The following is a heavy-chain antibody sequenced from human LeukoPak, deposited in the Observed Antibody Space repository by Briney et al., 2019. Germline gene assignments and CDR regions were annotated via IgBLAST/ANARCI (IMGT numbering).Heavy chain of an antibody. J-gene: IGHJ4*02. CDR2: INPSGGTT. CDR1: GYTFTTYY. V-gene: IGHV1-46*04. D-gene: IGHD1-26*01. Sequence: ASVKVSCKASGYTFTTYYMHWVRQAPGQGLEWVGVINPSGGTTTYAQKLQSRVTMTRDTSTSTVYMELSSLRIEDTAVYYCSRDLGGSYNDYWGQGTMVTVSS. CDR3: SRDLGGSYNDY.